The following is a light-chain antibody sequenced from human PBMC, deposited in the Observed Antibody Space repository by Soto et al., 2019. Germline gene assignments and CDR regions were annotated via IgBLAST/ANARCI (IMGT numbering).Light chain of an antibody. J-gene: IGLJ1*01. CDR1: NIGSKN. CDR3: QVWDTNTGV. CDR2: KDN. V-gene: IGLV3-9*01. Sequence: SSELTQPLSVSVALGQTASITCGGNNIGSKNVHWYQQKPGQAPILVISKDNNRPSEIPERFSGSNSGNTATLTISRAQAGDEADYYCQVWDTNTGVFGTGTKLTVL.